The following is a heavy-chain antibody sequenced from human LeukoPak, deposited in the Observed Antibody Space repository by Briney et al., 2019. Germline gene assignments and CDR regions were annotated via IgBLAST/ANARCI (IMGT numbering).Heavy chain of an antibody. V-gene: IGHV3-7*01. J-gene: IGHJ4*02. D-gene: IGHD2-2*02. CDR1: GFTFSRSW. CDR3: GTPSGQYPFDY. Sequence: GGSLRLSCAASGFTFSRSWMSWVRQAPGKGLEWVPYINQDAGVTNYADSVKGRFTISRNNAKNSVYLQMNSLAAEDSAVYYCGTPSGQYPFDYSGQGTLVTVSS. CDR2: INQDAGVT.